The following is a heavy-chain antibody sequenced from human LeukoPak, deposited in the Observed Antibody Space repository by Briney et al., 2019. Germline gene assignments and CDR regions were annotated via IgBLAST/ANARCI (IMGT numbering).Heavy chain of an antibody. V-gene: IGHV3-9*01. D-gene: IGHD2-2*02. CDR3: VRLTLDTVYSYYSFMDV. J-gene: IGHJ6*03. CDR2: ISWNSGSI. CDR1: GFTFDDHG. Sequence: PGRSLRLSCAASGFTFDDHGMHWVRQAPGKGLEWVSGISWNSGSIGYADSVKGRFTISRDSAKNSLYLQMNSLRAEDTAVYYCVRLTLDTVYSYYSFMDVWGKGTTVTVSS.